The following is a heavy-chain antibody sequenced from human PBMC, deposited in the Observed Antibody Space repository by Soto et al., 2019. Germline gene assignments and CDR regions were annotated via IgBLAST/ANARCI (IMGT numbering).Heavy chain of an antibody. J-gene: IGHJ5*02. CDR1: GDSIGGVGY. CDR2: ISSSGSI. CDR3: ARSGETGIVIPSHWFDP. V-gene: IGHV4-31*03. Sequence: SETLSLTCTVSGDSIGGVGYWSWIRQFPGRGLEWIGCISSSGSIYYNPALNNRISLSLDTSQNQFSLKLLSVTAADTAIYYCARSGETGIVIPSHWFDPWGQGTLVTVSS. D-gene: IGHD3-16*01.